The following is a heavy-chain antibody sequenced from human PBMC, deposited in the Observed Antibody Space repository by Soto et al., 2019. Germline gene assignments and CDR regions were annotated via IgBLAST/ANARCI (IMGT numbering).Heavy chain of an antibody. J-gene: IGHJ4*02. CDR1: GFTFSDYA. CDR3: ASDVSGFEYFDF. V-gene: IGHV3-30-3*01. Sequence: QVQLVESGGGVVQPGRSLRLSCAGSGFTFSDYAMHWVRQAPGRGPEWLALISFNGINTYYADSVKGRFTISRDNSKNTLFLQMNTLRAEDTAVYYCASDVSGFEYFDFWGQGTLVTVSS. D-gene: IGHD3-9*01. CDR2: ISFNGINT.